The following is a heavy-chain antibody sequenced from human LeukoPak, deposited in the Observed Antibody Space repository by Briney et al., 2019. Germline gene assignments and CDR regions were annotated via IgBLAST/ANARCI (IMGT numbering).Heavy chain of an antibody. V-gene: IGHV4-59*01. CDR1: GGPIRDYY. D-gene: IGHD4-17*01. Sequence: SETLSLTCTVSGGPIRDYYWSWIRQASGKGLEWIGSVYYSGSTIYNPSLKSRVTISMDTSKKHFSLQLTSVTAAETAVYYCERADFGDYEWYFDLWGRGTLVTVSS. CDR2: VYYSGST. CDR3: ERADFGDYEWYFDL. J-gene: IGHJ2*01.